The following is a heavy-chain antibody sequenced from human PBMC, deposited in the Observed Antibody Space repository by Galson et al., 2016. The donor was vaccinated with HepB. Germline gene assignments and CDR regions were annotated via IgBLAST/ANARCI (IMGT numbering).Heavy chain of an antibody. CDR2: IYPGDSDT. D-gene: IGHD4-23*01. CDR3: ARRSGGSLDC. CDR1: GYSFTDYW. Sequence: QSGAEVKKSGESLKISCKGSGYSFTDYWIGWVRQMPGKGLEWMGIIYPGDSDTRYSPSFQGQVALSADKTINTAYLQWSSLKASDTAMYYGARRSGGSLDCWGQGTLVTVSS. V-gene: IGHV5-51*01. J-gene: IGHJ4*02.